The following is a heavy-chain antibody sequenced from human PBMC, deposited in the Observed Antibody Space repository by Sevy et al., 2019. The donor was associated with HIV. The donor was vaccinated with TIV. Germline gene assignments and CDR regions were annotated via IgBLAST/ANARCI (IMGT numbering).Heavy chain of an antibody. CDR1: GFTFSSAW. J-gene: IGHJ6*01. CDR3: ITDPEYRGYDEEEINNNYYVMDF. Sequence: GGSLRLSCAASGFTFSSAWMSWVRQAPGKGLEWLGRIKSKIDGGARDYDARVKGRFRISREDSKNTVYLLMNDLKTEDTAVYYCITDPEYRGYDEEEINNNYYVMDFGPEGTTLNV. D-gene: IGHD5-12*01. CDR2: IKSKIDGGAR. V-gene: IGHV3-15*01.